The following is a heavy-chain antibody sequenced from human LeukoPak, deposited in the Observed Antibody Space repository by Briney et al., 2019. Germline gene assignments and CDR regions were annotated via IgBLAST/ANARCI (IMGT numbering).Heavy chain of an antibody. Sequence: GGSLKLSCAASGFTFSGSAMHWVRQASGKGLEWLGRIRSKADSYTTAYAASVKGRFIVSRDDSKNTAYLQMNSLKTEYTAVYYCRAAADLNDYWGQGTLVTVSS. CDR2: IRSKADSYTT. J-gene: IGHJ4*02. CDR3: RAAADLNDY. CDR1: GFTFSGSA. V-gene: IGHV3-73*01. D-gene: IGHD6-13*01.